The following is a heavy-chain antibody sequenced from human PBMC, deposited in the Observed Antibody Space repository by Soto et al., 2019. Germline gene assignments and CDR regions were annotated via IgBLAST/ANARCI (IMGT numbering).Heavy chain of an antibody. CDR1: AFSYA. CDR3: ARDTDYSSSWPPRLFDD. Sequence: GGSLRLSCVASAFSYAMHWVRQAPGKGLEWVAVISYDGNNKYYADSVKGRFTISRDNSKNTLYLQMDSLRPEDTAVYYCARDTDYSSSWPPRLFDDWGQGTLVTVSS. V-gene: IGHV3-30-3*01. J-gene: IGHJ4*02. D-gene: IGHD6-13*01. CDR2: ISYDGNNK.